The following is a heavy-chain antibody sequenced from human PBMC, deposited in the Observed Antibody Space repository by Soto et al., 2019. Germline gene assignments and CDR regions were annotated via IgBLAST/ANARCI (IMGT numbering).Heavy chain of an antibody. D-gene: IGHD2-15*01. V-gene: IGHV5-51*01. CDR2: IYPGDSDT. CDR3: ARLAGYCSGGSCYSYTWFDP. J-gene: IGHJ5*02. CDR1: GYSFTSYW. Sequence: PGESLKISCKGSGYSFTSYWIGWVRQMPGKGLEWMGIIYPGDSDTRYSPSFQGQVTISADKSISTAYLQWSSLKASDTAMYYCARLAGYCSGGSCYSYTWFDPWGQGTLVTVSS.